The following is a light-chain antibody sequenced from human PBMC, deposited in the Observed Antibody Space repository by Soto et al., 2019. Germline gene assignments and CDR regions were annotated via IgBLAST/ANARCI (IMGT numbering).Light chain of an antibody. CDR3: HQYAISWT. CDR1: QSVSNNY. V-gene: IGKV3-20*01. Sequence: EIVLTQSPGILSLSPGQRAALSCRASQSVSNNYLAWYQQKPGQAPRLLMYGASSRATGIPDRFSGSGSGTDFTLTISRLGPEDFAVYYCHQYAISWTFDQGTKVEIK. J-gene: IGKJ1*01. CDR2: GAS.